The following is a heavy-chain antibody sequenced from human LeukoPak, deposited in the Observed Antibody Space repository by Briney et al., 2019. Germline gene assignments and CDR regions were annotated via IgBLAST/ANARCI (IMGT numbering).Heavy chain of an antibody. D-gene: IGHD6-19*01. CDR3: ARLPYSSGWTNYFDY. J-gene: IGHJ4*02. Sequence: GGSLRLSCAASGFTFSSYWMHWVRQAPGKGLVWVSRINSDGSRISYADSVKGRFTISRDNAKNSLYLQMNSLRDEDTAVYYCARLPYSSGWTNYFDYWGQGTLVTVSS. V-gene: IGHV3-74*01. CDR1: GFTFSSYW. CDR2: INSDGSRI.